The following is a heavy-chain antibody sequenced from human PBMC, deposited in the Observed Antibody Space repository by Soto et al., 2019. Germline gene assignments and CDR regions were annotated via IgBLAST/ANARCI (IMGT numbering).Heavy chain of an antibody. CDR3: ARGVYCSGGSCPESTFDY. CDR2: INHSGST. Sequence: GSLRLPCAASGFTFSNAWMSWVRQAPGKGLEWIGEINHSGSTNYNPSLKSRVTISVDTSKNQFSLKLSSVTAADTAVYYCARGVYCSGGSCPESTFDYWGQVTLGTVST. D-gene: IGHD2-15*01. CDR1: GFTFSNAW. V-gene: IGHV4-34*01. J-gene: IGHJ4*02.